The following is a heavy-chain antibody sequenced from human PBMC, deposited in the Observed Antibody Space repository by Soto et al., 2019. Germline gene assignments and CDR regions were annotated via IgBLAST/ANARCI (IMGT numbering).Heavy chain of an antibody. D-gene: IGHD6-13*01. CDR3: ARAGGTYETDY. CDR1: GGSFSNYY. CDR2: INHSGNT. J-gene: IGHJ4*02. V-gene: IGHV4-34*01. Sequence: QVQLQQWGAGLLKPSETLSLTCAVYGGSFSNYYWSWIRQPPGKGLEWIGEINHSGNTNYNPSLKSXXTXSXXTSKNQFSLKLSSVTAADTAVYYCARAGGTYETDYWGQGTLVTVSS.